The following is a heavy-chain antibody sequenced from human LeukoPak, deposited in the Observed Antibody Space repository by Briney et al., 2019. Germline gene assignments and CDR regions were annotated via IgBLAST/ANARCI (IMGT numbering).Heavy chain of an antibody. Sequence: TGGFLRLSCAASGFTFSSYGMHWVRKAPGKGLEWVAVIWYDGSNKYYADSVKGRFTISRDNSENSMSVQMDDLRAEDTAVYYCTRYNNDHFDYWGQGTLVTVSS. D-gene: IGHD1-14*01. CDR2: IWYDGSNK. CDR3: TRYNNDHFDY. V-gene: IGHV3-33*01. CDR1: GFTFSSYG. J-gene: IGHJ4*02.